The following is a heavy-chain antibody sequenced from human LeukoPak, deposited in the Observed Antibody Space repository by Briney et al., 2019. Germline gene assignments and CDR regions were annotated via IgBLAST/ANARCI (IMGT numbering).Heavy chain of an antibody. Sequence: LPGGSLRLSCAASGFTFSSYAMSWVRQAPGKGLEWVSAISGSGGSTYYADSVKGRFTISRDNAKNSLYLQMNSLGAEDTAVYYCARDGAWAIFGVVSRNDAFDIWGQGTMVTVSS. CDR3: ARDGAWAIFGVVSRNDAFDI. CDR2: ISGSGGST. D-gene: IGHD3-3*01. J-gene: IGHJ3*02. CDR1: GFTFSSYA. V-gene: IGHV3-23*01.